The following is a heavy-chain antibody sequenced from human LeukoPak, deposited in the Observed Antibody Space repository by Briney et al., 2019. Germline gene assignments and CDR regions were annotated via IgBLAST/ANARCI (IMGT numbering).Heavy chain of an antibody. CDR1: GFSFSSYS. CDR3: AREGVGYYLDQ. V-gene: IGHV3-21*01. CDR2: IRGSSSYI. Sequence: GGSLRLSCAGSGFSFSSYSLNWVRQAPGKGLEWVSFIRGSSSYIYYADSVKGRFTISRDNAKNSLYLQMNNLRAEDTAVYYCAREGVGYYLDQWGQGTLVTVSS. D-gene: IGHD2-15*01. J-gene: IGHJ4*02.